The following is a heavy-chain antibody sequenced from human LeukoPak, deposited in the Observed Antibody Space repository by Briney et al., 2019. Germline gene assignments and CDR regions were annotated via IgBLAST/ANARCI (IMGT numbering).Heavy chain of an antibody. V-gene: IGHV4-30-2*01. CDR1: GASISTGSFT. CDR2: VFHTGSI. D-gene: IGHD3-9*01. CDR3: AREHDILTGSLHS. Sequence: MTSETLSLTCSVSGASISTGSFTWTWIRQPPGKGLEWLGYVFHTGSINYNPSLKTRVTLSVDKSKNQFSLRLDSVTAADTAVYFCAREHDILTGSLHSWGPGILVTVSS. J-gene: IGHJ4*02.